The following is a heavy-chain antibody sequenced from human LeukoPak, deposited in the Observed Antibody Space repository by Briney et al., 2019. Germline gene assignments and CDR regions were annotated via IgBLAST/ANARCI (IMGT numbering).Heavy chain of an antibody. CDR1: DGSISSSSFY. CDR2: MYYTGSYTGTT. V-gene: IGHV4-39*01. Sequence: SETLSLTCIVSDGSISSSSFYWGWIRQPPGKGLEWIGSMYYTGSYTGTTYYNPSLESRVTVSVDTSKNLCSLKLTSVTAADTAVYYCARATYYYDSSGYCFDYWGQGTLVTVSS. D-gene: IGHD3-22*01. CDR3: ARATYYYDSSGYCFDY. J-gene: IGHJ4*02.